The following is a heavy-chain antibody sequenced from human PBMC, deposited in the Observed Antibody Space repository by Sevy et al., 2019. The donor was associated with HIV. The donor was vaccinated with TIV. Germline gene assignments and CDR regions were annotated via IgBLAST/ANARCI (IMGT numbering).Heavy chain of an antibody. CDR1: GASISSSGYY. J-gene: IGHJ4*02. V-gene: IGHV4-39*01. CDR2: INYSGYM. Sequence: SETLSLTCNVSGASISSSGYYWGWIRQPPGKGLEWIASINYSGYMFYNPSLKSRVTISADTSKNQFSLDLNSVTAADTAIYYCAGPILTYNNGWSYYDYWGQGTVVTVSS. D-gene: IGHD6-19*01. CDR3: AGPILTYNNGWSYYDY.